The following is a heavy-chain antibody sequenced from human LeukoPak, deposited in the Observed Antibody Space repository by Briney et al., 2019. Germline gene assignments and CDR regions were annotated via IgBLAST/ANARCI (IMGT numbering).Heavy chain of an antibody. CDR2: IKSKGDGETT. CDR1: GFTFTNAW. CDR3: TTDLGLTMIRGVIVY. V-gene: IGHV3-15*01. J-gene: IGHJ4*02. D-gene: IGHD3-10*01. Sequence: PGGSLRLSCAATGFTFTNAWMTWVRQAPGKGLEWVGRIKSKGDGETTDYAAPVKDRFRMSRDDSKSTMYLQMYGLEAEDTAVYYCTTDLGLTMIRGVIVYWGQGALVTVSS.